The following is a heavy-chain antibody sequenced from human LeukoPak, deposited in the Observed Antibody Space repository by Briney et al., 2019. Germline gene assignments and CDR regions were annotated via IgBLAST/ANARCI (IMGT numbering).Heavy chain of an antibody. CDR1: GGSISSSSYY. CDR2: IYYSGST. CDR3: ARSKGIVLLVFDY. D-gene: IGHD2/OR15-2a*01. V-gene: IGHV4-39*01. J-gene: IGHJ4*02. Sequence: SETLFLTCTVSGGSISSSSYYWGWIRQPPGTGLEWIGSIYYSGSTYYNPSLKSRVTISVDTSKNQSSLKLSSVTAADTAVYYCARSKGIVLLVFDYWGQGTLVTVSS.